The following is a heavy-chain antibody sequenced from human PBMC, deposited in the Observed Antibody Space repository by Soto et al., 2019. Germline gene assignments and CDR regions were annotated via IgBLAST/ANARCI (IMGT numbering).Heavy chain of an antibody. J-gene: IGHJ6*03. V-gene: IGHV4-59*08. CDR3: ARSREYCSGDTCSYMDV. CDR2: IYHSGST. Sequence: SETLSLTCTVSGGSINSYYWSWIRQPPGKGLEWIGYIYHSGSTKYSPSLRNRVGISVDTSKNQFSLKLSSVTAADTAVYYCARSREYCSGDTCSYMDVWGKGTTVTVSS. D-gene: IGHD2-15*01. CDR1: GGSINSYY.